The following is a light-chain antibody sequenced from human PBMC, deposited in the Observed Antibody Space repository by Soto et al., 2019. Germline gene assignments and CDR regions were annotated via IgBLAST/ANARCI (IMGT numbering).Light chain of an antibody. J-gene: IGLJ2*01. CDR1: SSNIGAGYD. V-gene: IGLV1-40*01. CDR2: GNS. Sequence: QSVLTQPPSVSGAPGQRVTISCTGSSSNIGAGYDVHWYQQLPGTAPKLLIYGNSNRPAGVPDRCSGSKSGTSASLAITGLQAEDDADYYCQSYDSSLSVVFGGGTQLTVL. CDR3: QSYDSSLSVV.